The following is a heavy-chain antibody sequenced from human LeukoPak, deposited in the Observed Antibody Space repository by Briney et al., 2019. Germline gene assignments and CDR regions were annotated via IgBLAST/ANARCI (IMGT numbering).Heavy chain of an antibody. Sequence: ASVKVSCKASGGTFSSYAISWVRQAPGQGLEWMGRIIPIFGTANYAQKFQGRVTITTDESTSTAYMELSSLRSEDTAVYCCARGGYSYGYSFDYWGQGTLVTVSS. CDR2: IIPIFGTA. CDR1: GGTFSSYA. V-gene: IGHV1-69*05. D-gene: IGHD5-18*01. J-gene: IGHJ4*02. CDR3: ARGGYSYGYSFDY.